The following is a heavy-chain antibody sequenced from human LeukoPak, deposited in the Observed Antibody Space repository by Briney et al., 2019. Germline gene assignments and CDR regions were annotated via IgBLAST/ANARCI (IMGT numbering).Heavy chain of an antibody. CDR1: GGSISTTTYY. CDR2: IYYSGST. Sequence: SETLSLTCAVSGGSISTTTYYCAWIRQPPGKGLEWIGSIYYSGSTYYNPSLKSRVTISVDTSKNQFSLKLSSVTAADTAVYYCARHPNYDFWSGGNDYWGQGTLVTVSS. D-gene: IGHD3-3*01. V-gene: IGHV4-39*01. J-gene: IGHJ4*02. CDR3: ARHPNYDFWSGGNDY.